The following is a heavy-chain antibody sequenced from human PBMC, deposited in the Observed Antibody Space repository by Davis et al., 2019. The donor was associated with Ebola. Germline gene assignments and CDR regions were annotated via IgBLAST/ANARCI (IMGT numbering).Heavy chain of an antibody. CDR1: GFTFSSYG. V-gene: IGHV3-33*01. D-gene: IGHD6-13*01. CDR2: IWFDGSNK. J-gene: IGHJ6*02. CDR3: ARSMLSSSWYDYGMDV. Sequence: PGGSLRLSFAAPGFTFSSYGMHWVRQPPGKGLEWVAVIWFDGSNKYYADSVKGRFTISRDNSKNTLYLQMNSLRAEETAVYYCARSMLSSSWYDYGMDVWGQGTTVTVSS.